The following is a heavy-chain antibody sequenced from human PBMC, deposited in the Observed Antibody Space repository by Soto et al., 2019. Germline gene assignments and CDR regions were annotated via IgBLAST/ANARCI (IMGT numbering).Heavy chain of an antibody. CDR3: ARHGSF. D-gene: IGHD3-16*02. J-gene: IGHJ1*01. Sequence: QLQLQESGPGLVKPSETLSLTCTVSGVSISGTRYYWGWIRQTPAKGLEWIGTIYYSGETFYNPSLTSRVTISIDTSKNHFSLNLTSVTAADTAIYYCARHGSFWGQGALVTVSS. V-gene: IGHV4-39*01. CDR1: GVSISGTRYY. CDR2: IYYSGET.